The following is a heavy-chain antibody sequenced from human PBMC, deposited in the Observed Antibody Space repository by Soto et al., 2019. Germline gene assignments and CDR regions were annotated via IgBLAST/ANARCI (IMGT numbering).Heavy chain of an antibody. CDR3: AADIVVVQAALCYYYYYGMDV. D-gene: IGHD2-2*01. V-gene: IGHV4-39*01. Sequence: QLQLQESGPGLVKPSETLSLTCTVSGGSISSSSYYWGWIRQPPGKGLEWIGSIYYSGSTYYNPSLKSPVTMSVDTSTHQFSLELSSVTAAYSAVYYCAADIVVVQAALCYYYYYGMDVVGQGTTVTVSS. J-gene: IGHJ6*02. CDR2: IYYSGST. CDR1: GGSISSSSYY.